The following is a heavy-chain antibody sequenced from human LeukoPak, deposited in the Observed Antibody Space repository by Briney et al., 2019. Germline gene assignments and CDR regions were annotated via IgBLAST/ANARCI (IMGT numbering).Heavy chain of an antibody. Sequence: PSETLSPTCTVSGGSISSYYWSWIRQPAGKGLEWIGRIYTSGSTNYNPSLKSRVTMSVDTSKNQFSLKLSSVTAADTAVYYCARGTRLLPYYYYMDVWGKGTTVTVSS. CDR3: ARGTRLLPYYYYMDV. CDR1: GGSISSYY. D-gene: IGHD3-22*01. J-gene: IGHJ6*03. CDR2: IYTSGST. V-gene: IGHV4-4*07.